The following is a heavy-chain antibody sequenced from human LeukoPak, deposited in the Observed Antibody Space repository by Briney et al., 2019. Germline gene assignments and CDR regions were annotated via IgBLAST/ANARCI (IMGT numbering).Heavy chain of an antibody. D-gene: IGHD1-26*01. J-gene: IGHJ2*01. CDR1: SGSFSGYL. CDR3: ARGRVGAPGWYFDL. Sequence: ETLSLTCAVSSGSFSGYLWSWIRQTPGKGLEWIGEINHSGSTNYNPSLKSRVTISVDTSKNQFSLKLSSVTAADTAVYYCARGRVGAPGWYFDLWGRGTLVTVSS. V-gene: IGHV4-34*01. CDR2: INHSGST.